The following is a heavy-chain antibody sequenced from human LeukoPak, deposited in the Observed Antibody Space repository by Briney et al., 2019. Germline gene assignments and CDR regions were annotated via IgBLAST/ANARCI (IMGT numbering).Heavy chain of an antibody. D-gene: IGHD3-10*01. J-gene: IGHJ3*02. V-gene: IGHV4-39*07. CDR3: ARERLLWFGELLFGAFDI. Sequence: SETLSLTCTVSGGPLSSSSYYWGWIRQPPGKGLEWIGSIYYSGSTYFNPSLKSRVTVSVDTSKNQFSLKLSSVTAADTAVYYCARERLLWFGELLFGAFDIWGQGTMVTVSS. CDR2: IYYSGST. CDR1: GGPLSSSSYY.